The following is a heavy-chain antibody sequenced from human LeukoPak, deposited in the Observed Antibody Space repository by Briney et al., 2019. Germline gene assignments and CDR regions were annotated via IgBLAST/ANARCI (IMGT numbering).Heavy chain of an antibody. V-gene: IGHV1-18*01. J-gene: IGHJ4*02. CDR3: ARGSIAVAGFDY. D-gene: IGHD6-19*01. CDR1: GYTFTSYR. Sequence: ASVNVSCKASGYTFTSYRISLERQAPGQGLEWMGWISAYNGNTNYAQNLQGRVNMTTDTSTSTAYMELRSLRSDDTAVYYCARGSIAVAGFDYWGQGTLVTVSS. CDR2: ISAYNGNT.